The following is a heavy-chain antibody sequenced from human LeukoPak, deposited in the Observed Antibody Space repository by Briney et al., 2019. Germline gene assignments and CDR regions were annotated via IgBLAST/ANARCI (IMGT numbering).Heavy chain of an antibody. D-gene: IGHD3-16*01. V-gene: IGHV1-18*01. J-gene: IGHJ6*02. CDR3: AREMGDYVWGSYPAGV. CDR2: ISAYNGNT. CDR1: GYTFTSYG. Sequence: GASVKVSCKASGYTFTSYGISWVRQAPGQGLEWMGWISAYNGNTNYAQKFQGRVTMTTDTSTSTAYMELRSLRSDDTAVYYCAREMGDYVWGSYPAGVWGQGTTVTVSS.